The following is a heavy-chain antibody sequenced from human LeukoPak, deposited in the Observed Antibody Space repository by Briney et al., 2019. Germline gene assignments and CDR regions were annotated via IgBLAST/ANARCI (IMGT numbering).Heavy chain of an antibody. J-gene: IGHJ4*02. CDR1: GFTFSSYA. V-gene: IGHV3-23*01. Sequence: GGSLRLSCAASGFTFSSYAMTWVRQAPGEGLEWVSGISASASGGITYYADSVKGRFTISRDNSKNTLYLQMNSLRAEDTAVYYCSKDFRYSSGWGQGTLVTVSS. CDR3: SKDFRYSSG. D-gene: IGHD5-18*01. CDR2: ISASASGGIT.